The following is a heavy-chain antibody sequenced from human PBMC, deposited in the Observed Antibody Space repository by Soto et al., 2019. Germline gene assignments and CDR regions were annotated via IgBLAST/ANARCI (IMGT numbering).Heavy chain of an antibody. CDR1: GGTFTPYP. CDR3: TRDGEFTVATGSFGGF. J-gene: IGHJ4*02. D-gene: IGHD3-10*01. Sequence: QVQLVQSGAEVKKPGSSVKVSCKASGGTFTPYPINWVRQAPGQGLEWMGRIIPFHGVTNYAQKCQARVTITADKSTSTAYVELSGLRFQDTAMYYCTRDGEFTVATGSFGGFWGRGTLVTVSS. CDR2: IIPFHGVT. V-gene: IGHV1-69*04.